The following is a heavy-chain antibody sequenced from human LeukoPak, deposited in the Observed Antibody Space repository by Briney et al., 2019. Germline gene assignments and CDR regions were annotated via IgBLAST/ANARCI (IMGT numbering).Heavy chain of an antibody. Sequence: PGGSLRLSCAASGFTFSSYWMSWVRQGPGKGLEWVANIKQDGSEKYYVDSVKGRFTISRDNAKNSLYLQMNSLRAEDTAVYYCARSGYYYDSSGYYSDYWGQGTLVTVSS. V-gene: IGHV3-7*01. CDR1: GFTFSSYW. D-gene: IGHD3-22*01. CDR3: ARSGYYYDSSGYYSDY. CDR2: IKQDGSEK. J-gene: IGHJ4*02.